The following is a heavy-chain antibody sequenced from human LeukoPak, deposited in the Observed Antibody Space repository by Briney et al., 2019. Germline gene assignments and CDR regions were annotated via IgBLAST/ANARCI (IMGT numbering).Heavy chain of an antibody. Sequence: PSETLSLTCTVSGGSISSYYWSWIRQPPGKGLEWIGYIYYSGRTKYNPSLKSRVTISVDTSKNQFSLKLSSVTAADTAMYYCARHTDDLSYFQHWGQGTLVTVSS. CDR2: IYYSGRT. D-gene: IGHD3-16*01. CDR3: ARHTDDLSYFQH. J-gene: IGHJ1*01. V-gene: IGHV4-59*08. CDR1: GGSISSYY.